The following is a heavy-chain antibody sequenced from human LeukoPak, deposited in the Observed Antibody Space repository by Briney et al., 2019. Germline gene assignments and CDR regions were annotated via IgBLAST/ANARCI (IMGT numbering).Heavy chain of an antibody. J-gene: IGHJ4*02. CDR1: GFTFSSYS. V-gene: IGHV3-21*01. CDR3: ARDPHTYYYDSSGSIDY. Sequence: GGSLRLSRAASGFTFSSYSMNWVRQAPGKGLEWVSSISSSSSYIYYADSVKGRFTISRDNAKNSLYLQMNSLRAEDTAVYYCARDPHTYYYDSSGSIDYWGQGTLVTVSS. D-gene: IGHD3-22*01. CDR2: ISSSSSYI.